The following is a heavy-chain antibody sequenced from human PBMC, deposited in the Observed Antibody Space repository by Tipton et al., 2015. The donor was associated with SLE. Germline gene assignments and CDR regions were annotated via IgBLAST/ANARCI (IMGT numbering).Heavy chain of an antibody. J-gene: IGHJ6*03. CDR2: ISGYNVNT. CDR3: ARLGDWDQYYYMDV. CDR1: GYTFTSYR. V-gene: IGHV1-18*01. D-gene: IGHD3-16*01. Sequence: QSGPEVKKPRASVTVSCKASGYTFTSYRITWVRQAPGQGLEWIGWISGYNVNTNYAQKLQGRVTMTTDTSTSTAYMELRSLRSDDTTVYYCARLGDWDQYYYMDVWGKGTTVTVSS.